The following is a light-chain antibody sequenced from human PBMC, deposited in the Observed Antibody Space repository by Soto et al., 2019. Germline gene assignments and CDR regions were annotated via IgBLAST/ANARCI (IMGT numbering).Light chain of an antibody. CDR1: QSVGTS. V-gene: IGKV3-15*01. Sequence: DIWMTQSPATLSMSPGERATLSCRASQSVGTSLAWYQQKPGQGPRLLIYDASTRATGIPARFSGTGSGTEFTLTISSLQSEDFAVYFCQQYSVWRTFGLGTKVEI. CDR3: QQYSVWRT. CDR2: DAS. J-gene: IGKJ1*01.